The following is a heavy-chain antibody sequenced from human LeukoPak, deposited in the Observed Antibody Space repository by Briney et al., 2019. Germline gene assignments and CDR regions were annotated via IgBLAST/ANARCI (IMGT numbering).Heavy chain of an antibody. CDR3: ARGDYGSGSYYKDLMDV. CDR1: GGSIGSYY. D-gene: IGHD3-10*01. J-gene: IGHJ6*03. V-gene: IGHV4-59*01. CDR2: IYYSGST. Sequence: SETLSLTCTVSGGSIGSYYWSWIRQPPGKGLEWIGYIYYSGSTNYNPSLKSRVTISVDTSKNQFSLKLSSVTAADTAVYYCARGDYGSGSYYKDLMDVWGKGTTVTISS.